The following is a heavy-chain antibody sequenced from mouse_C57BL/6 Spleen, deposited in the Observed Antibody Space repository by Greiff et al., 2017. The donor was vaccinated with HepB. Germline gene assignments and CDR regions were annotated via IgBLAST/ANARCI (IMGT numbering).Heavy chain of an antibody. J-gene: IGHJ2*01. CDR3: ARGVYYGRGDYFDY. Sequence: EVKLVESEGGLVQPGSSMKLSCTASGFTFSDYYMAWVRQVPEKGLEWVANINYDGSSTYYLDSLKSRFIISRDNAKYILYLQMSSLKSEDTATYYCARGVYYGRGDYFDYWGQGTTLTVSS. D-gene: IGHD1-1*01. CDR1: GFTFSDYY. V-gene: IGHV5-16*01. CDR2: INYDGSST.